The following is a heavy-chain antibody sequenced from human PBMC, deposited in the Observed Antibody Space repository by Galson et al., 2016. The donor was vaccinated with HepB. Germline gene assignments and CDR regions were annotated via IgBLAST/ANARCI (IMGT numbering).Heavy chain of an antibody. CDR1: GVSISTYY. D-gene: IGHD2-21*02. CDR3: TRGGAGVGGDLLDAFDI. J-gene: IGHJ3*02. CDR2: MYYSGST. V-gene: IGHV4-59*01. Sequence: SETLSLTCTVSGVSISTYYWSWIRQPPGKGLEWIGYMYYSGSTNYNPSLNSRVTISVDTSKNQFSLRLSSVTAAATAVYYCTRGGAGVGGDLLDAFDIWGQGTMVTVSS.